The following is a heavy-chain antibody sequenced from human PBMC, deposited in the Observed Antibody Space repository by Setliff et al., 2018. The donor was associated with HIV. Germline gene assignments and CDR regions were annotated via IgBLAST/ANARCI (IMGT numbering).Heavy chain of an antibody. CDR2: ISYDGSNK. V-gene: IGHV3-30*04. Sequence: GGSLRLSCAASGFTFSSYAVHWVRQAPGKGLEWVAVISYDGSNKYYADSVKGRFTISRDNSKNTLYLQMNSLRPEDTAVYYCARVQEDTVTYREYYGMDVWGQGTTVTVSS. D-gene: IGHD5-18*01. CDR3: ARVQEDTVTYREYYGMDV. J-gene: IGHJ6*02. CDR1: GFTFSSYA.